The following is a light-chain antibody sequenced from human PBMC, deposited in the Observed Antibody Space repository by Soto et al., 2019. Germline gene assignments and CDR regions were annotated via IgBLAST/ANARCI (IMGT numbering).Light chain of an antibody. CDR2: GAS. CDR1: QSVSSN. V-gene: IGKV3-20*01. J-gene: IGKJ1*01. Sequence: EIVLTQSPCTLSLSPGERATLSCRASQSVSSNLVWYQQKPGQAPRLLFFGASIRATGIPDRFSGSGSGTDFTLTIGRLEPEDSAVYHCQQYGSSPTTFGQGTKVDIK. CDR3: QQYGSSPTT.